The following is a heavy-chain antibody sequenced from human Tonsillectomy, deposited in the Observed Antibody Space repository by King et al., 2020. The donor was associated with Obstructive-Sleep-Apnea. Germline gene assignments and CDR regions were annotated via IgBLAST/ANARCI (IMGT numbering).Heavy chain of an antibody. CDR2: IRSKANSYAT. D-gene: IGHD3-9*01. V-gene: IGHV3-73*01. CDR3: TRPYYDILTGRRGFDP. CDR1: GFTFSGSA. J-gene: IGHJ5*02. Sequence: VQLVESGGGLVQPGGSLKLSCAASGFTFSGSAMHWVRQASGKGLEWVGRIRSKANSYATAYAASVKGRFTISRDDSKNTAYLQMKSLKTADTAVYYCTRPYYDILTGRRGFDPWGQGTLVTVSS.